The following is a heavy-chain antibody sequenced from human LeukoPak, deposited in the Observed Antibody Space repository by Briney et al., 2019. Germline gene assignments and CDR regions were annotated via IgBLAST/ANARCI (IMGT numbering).Heavy chain of an antibody. CDR3: ARTPYSSSPQIDY. CDR1: GYSFTSYW. Sequence: GESLQISCKGSGYSFTSYWIGWVRQRPGKGLEWMGIIYPGDSDTRYSPSFQGQVTISADKSNSTAYLQWSSLKASDTAMYYCARTPYSSSPQIDYWGQGTLVTVSS. D-gene: IGHD6-6*01. V-gene: IGHV5-51*01. J-gene: IGHJ4*02. CDR2: IYPGDSDT.